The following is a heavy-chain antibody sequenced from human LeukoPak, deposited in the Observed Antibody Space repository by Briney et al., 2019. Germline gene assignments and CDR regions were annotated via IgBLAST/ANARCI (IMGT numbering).Heavy chain of an antibody. CDR1: GFTVSSNY. CDR2: IYSGGST. V-gene: IGHV3-53*01. CDR3: AREVAARPHYYYYGMDV. D-gene: IGHD6-6*01. J-gene: IGHJ6*02. Sequence: PGGSLRLSCAASGFTVSSNYMSWVRQAPGKGLEWVSVIYSGGSTYYADSVKGRFTISRDNSKNTLYLQMNSLRAEDTAVYYCAREVAARPHYYYYGMDVWGQGTTVTVSS.